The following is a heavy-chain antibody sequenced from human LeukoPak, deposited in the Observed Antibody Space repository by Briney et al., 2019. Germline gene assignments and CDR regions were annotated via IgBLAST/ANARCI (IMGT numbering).Heavy chain of an antibody. J-gene: IGHJ1*01. CDR2: INPNSGGT. CDR1: GYTFTGYY. D-gene: IGHD3-9*01. CDR3: ARGDQGVLRYFDWLLYGYFQH. V-gene: IGHV1-2*04. Sequence: GASVKVSCKASGYTFTGYYVHWVRQAPGQGLEWMGWINPNSGGTNYAQKFQGWVTMTRDTSISTAYMELSRLRSDDTAVYYCARGDQGVLRYFDWLLYGYFQHWGQGTLVTVSS.